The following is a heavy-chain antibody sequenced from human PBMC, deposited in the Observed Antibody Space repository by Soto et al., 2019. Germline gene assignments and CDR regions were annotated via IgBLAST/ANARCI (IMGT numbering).Heavy chain of an antibody. Sequence: PGGSLRLSCAASGFTFSSYSMNWVRQAPGKGLEWVSSISSSSSYIYYADSVKGRFTISRDNAKNSLYLQMNSLRAEDTAVYYCARFQLELSAYYFDYWGQGTLVTVSS. CDR2: ISSSSSYI. CDR1: GFTFSSYS. J-gene: IGHJ4*02. D-gene: IGHD1-1*01. V-gene: IGHV3-21*01. CDR3: ARFQLELSAYYFDY.